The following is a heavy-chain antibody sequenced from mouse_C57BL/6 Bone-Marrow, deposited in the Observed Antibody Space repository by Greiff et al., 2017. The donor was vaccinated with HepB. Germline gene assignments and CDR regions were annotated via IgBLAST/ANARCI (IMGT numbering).Heavy chain of an antibody. Sequence: QVQLKESGAELARPGASVKLSCKASGYTFTSYGISWVKQRTGQGLEWIGEIYPRSGNTYYNEKFKGKATLTADTSSSTAYMELRSLTSEDSAVYFCARGGYYGNRFAYWGQGTLVTVSA. CDR3: ARGGYYGNRFAY. V-gene: IGHV1-81*01. CDR2: IYPRSGNT. D-gene: IGHD1-1*01. J-gene: IGHJ3*01. CDR1: GYTFTSYG.